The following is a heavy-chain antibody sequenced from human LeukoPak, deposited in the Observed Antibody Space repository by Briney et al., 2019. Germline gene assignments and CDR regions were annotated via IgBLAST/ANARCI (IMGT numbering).Heavy chain of an antibody. J-gene: IGHJ4*02. CDR2: ISYDGSNK. CDR3: AKSRKYQLLFDY. CDR1: GFTFSSYA. D-gene: IGHD2-2*01. V-gene: IGHV3-30-3*02. Sequence: AGRSLRLSCAASGFTFSSYAMHWVRQAPGKGLEWVAVISYDGSNKYYADSVKGRFTISRDNSKNTLYLQMNSLRAEDTAVYYCAKSRKYQLLFDYWGQGTLVTVSS.